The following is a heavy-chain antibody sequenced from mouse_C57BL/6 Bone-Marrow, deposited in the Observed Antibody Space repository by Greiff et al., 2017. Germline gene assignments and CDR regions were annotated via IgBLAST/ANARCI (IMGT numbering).Heavy chain of an antibody. D-gene: IGHD5-5*01. Sequence: EVKLMESGGGLVQPGGSLSLSCAASGFTFTDYYMSWVRQPPGKALEWLGFIRNKANGYTTEYSASVKGRFTISRDNSQSILYLQMNALRAEDSAPYYCARYSLPGFAYWGQGTLVTVSA. J-gene: IGHJ3*01. V-gene: IGHV7-3*01. CDR3: ARYSLPGFAY. CDR2: IRNKANGYTT. CDR1: GFTFTDYY.